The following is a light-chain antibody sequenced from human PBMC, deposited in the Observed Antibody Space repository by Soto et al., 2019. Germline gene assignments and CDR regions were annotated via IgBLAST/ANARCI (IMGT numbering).Light chain of an antibody. CDR3: CSCAGSRTFV. CDR1: SSDVGNYNL. V-gene: IGLV2-23*02. Sequence: QSVLTQPASVSGSPGQSITISCTGTSSDVGNYNLVSWYQQHPGKAPKLMICEVSKRPSGVSNRFSGSKSGNTASLTISGLQAEDEADYYCCSCAGSRTFVFGTGTKVTVL. J-gene: IGLJ1*01. CDR2: EVS.